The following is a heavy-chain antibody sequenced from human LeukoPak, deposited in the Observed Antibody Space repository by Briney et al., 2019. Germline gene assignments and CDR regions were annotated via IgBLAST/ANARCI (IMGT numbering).Heavy chain of an antibody. V-gene: IGHV3-74*01. CDR2: IYSDGTST. J-gene: IGHJ6*03. Sequence: GGSLRLSCAASGFTFNRYNMHWVGQAPGKGLVWVSLIYSDGTSTSYADSVKGRFTISRDNAKNSLYLQMNSLRAEDTAVYYCARESYYMDVWGKGTTVTVSS. CDR3: ARESYYMDV. CDR1: GFTFNRYN.